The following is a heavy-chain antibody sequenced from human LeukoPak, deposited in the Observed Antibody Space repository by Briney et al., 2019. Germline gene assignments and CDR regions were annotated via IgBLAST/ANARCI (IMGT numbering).Heavy chain of an antibody. D-gene: IGHD1-7*01. CDR2: IYYSGST. V-gene: IGHV4-59*01. CDR1: GGSISGYY. Sequence: SETLSLTCTVSGGSISGYYWSCIRQPPGKGLEWIGYIYYSGSTNYNPSLKSRVTISVDTSKNQFSLKLSSVTAADTAVYYRARRENWNYGDAFDIWGQGTMVTVSS. CDR3: ARRENWNYGDAFDI. J-gene: IGHJ3*02.